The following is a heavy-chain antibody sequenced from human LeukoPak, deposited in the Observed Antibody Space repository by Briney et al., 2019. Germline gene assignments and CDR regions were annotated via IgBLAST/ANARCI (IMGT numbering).Heavy chain of an antibody. CDR3: ARARLRYCSGGSCLEIYYYYYGMDV. D-gene: IGHD2-15*01. CDR1: GFSFISYG. CDR2: ISSSGSTI. V-gene: IGHV3-48*03. Sequence: GGSLRLSCAASGFSFISYGMHWVRQAPGKGLEWVSYISSSGSTIYYADSVKGRFTISRDNAKNSLYLQMNSLRAEDTAVYYCARARLRYCSGGSCLEIYYYYYGMDVWGQGTTVTVSS. J-gene: IGHJ6*02.